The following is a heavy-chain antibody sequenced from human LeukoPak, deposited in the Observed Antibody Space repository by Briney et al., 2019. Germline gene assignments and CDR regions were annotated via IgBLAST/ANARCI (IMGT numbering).Heavy chain of an antibody. D-gene: IGHD3-10*01. CDR3: ARVGSAYGSGTYAY. CDR2: ISSSSSYT. CDR1: GFTFSDYY. Sequence: GSLRLSCAASGFTFSDYYMSWIRQAPGKGLEWVSYISSSSSYTNYADSVKGRFTISRDNAKTSLYLQMNSLRAEDTAVYYCARVGSAYGSGTYAYWGQGTLVTVSS. J-gene: IGHJ4*02. V-gene: IGHV3-11*05.